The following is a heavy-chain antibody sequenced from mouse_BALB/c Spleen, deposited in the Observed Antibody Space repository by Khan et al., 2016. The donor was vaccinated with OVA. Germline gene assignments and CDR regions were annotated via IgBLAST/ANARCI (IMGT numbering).Heavy chain of an antibody. V-gene: IGHV2-6-1*01. CDR3: ARQPYYHYNVMDY. D-gene: IGHD2-10*01. J-gene: IGHJ4*01. CDR1: GFSLTNYG. CDR2: MWSDGSV. Sequence: QVQLKESGPGLVAPSQSLSITCTISGFSLTNYGVHWVRQPPGKGLEWLVLMWSDGSVTYNSALKSRLTISMDNSKSQVFLKMNSLQTDDTDMYFCARQPYYHYNVMDYWGQGTSVTVSS.